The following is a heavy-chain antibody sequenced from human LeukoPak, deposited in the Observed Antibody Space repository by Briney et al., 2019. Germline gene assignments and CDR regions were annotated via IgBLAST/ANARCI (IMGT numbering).Heavy chain of an antibody. J-gene: IGHJ4*02. CDR1: GFTFSVYN. CDR3: ANLAPDPWDY. CDR2: ISRSGSTK. Sequence: TGGSLRLSCAASGFTFSVYNMRWIRQAPGKGLEWVSSISRSGSTKYYADSVKGRFTISRDNSKNTLYLQMNSLRAEDTAVYYCANLAPDPWDYWGQGTLVTVSS. V-gene: IGHV3-11*04.